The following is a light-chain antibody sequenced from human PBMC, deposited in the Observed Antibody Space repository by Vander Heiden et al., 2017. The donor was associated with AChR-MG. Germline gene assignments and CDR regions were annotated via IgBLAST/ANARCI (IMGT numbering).Light chain of an antibody. CDR1: PLPVQS. CDR2: KDS. J-gene: IGLJ3*02. V-gene: IGLV3-25*03. CDR3: QSADSSGTSWV. Sequence: SNELTQPPSVSVSPGQTATITCSGDPLPVQSASWCQQRPGQAPLLIIFKDSQRPSGIPERFSGSTSGTTVTLTITGVQAEDEADYYCQSADSSGTSWVFGGGTKLTVL.